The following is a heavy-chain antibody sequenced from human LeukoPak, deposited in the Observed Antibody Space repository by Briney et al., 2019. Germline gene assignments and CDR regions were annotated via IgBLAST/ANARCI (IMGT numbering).Heavy chain of an antibody. V-gene: IGHV4-30-4*01. Sequence: SETLSLTCTVSGGSISSGDYYWSCIRQPPGKGLEGIGYIYYSGSTYDNPSLKSRVTISVDTSKNQFSLKLSSVTAADTAVYYCAKNIVVVPAAPDAFDIWGQGTMVTVSS. CDR1: GGSISSGDYY. CDR3: AKNIVVVPAAPDAFDI. CDR2: IYYSGST. J-gene: IGHJ3*02. D-gene: IGHD2-2*01.